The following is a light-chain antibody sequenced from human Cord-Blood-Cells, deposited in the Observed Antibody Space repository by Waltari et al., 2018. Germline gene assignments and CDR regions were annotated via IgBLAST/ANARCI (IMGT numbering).Light chain of an antibody. CDR3: CSYAGSSTWV. V-gene: IGLV2-23*01. Sequence: SALTQPASVSGSPGQSSTISCTGTSSDVGSYNLVSWYQQHPGKAPKLMIYEGSKRPSGVSARCSGSKSGNTASLTISGLQAEDEADYYCCSYAGSSTWVFGGGTKLTVL. CDR1: SSDVGSYNL. J-gene: IGLJ3*02. CDR2: EGS.